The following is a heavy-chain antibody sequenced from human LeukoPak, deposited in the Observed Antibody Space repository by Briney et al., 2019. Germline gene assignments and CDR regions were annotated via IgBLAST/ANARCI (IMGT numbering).Heavy chain of an antibody. CDR2: IYYSGST. CDR3: ARGGYYDFWSGYYPPYYFDY. CDR1: GGSISSYY. J-gene: IGHJ4*02. V-gene: IGHV4-59*01. Sequence: PSETLSLTCTVSGGSISSYYWSWNRQPPGKGLEWIGYIYYSGSTNYNPSLKSRVTISVDTSKNQFSLKLSSVTAADTAVYYCARGGYYDFWSGYYPPYYFDYWGQGTLVTVSS. D-gene: IGHD3-3*01.